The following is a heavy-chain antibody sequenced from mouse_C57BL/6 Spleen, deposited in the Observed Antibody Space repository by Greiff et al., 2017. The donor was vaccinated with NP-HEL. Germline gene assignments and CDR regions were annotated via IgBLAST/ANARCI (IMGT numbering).Heavy chain of an antibody. J-gene: IGHJ4*01. CDR1: GYTFTSYG. V-gene: IGHV1-81*01. D-gene: IGHD2-3*01. Sequence: VQVVESGAELARPGASVKLSCKASGYTFTSYGISWVKQRTGQGLEWIGEIYPRSGNTYYNEKFKGKATLTADKSSSTAYMELRSLTSEDSAVYFCARLDGYFYYAMDYWGQGTSVTVSS. CDR3: ARLDGYFYYAMDY. CDR2: IYPRSGNT.